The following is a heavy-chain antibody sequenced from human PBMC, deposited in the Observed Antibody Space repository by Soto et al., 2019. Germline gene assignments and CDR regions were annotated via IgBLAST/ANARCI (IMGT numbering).Heavy chain of an antibody. V-gene: IGHV1-69*06. D-gene: IGHD3-16*01. CDR1: GGTFSSYA. CDR3: ASSTETPNYDYVWGSYRAIDPYYYGMDV. J-gene: IGHJ6*02. CDR2: IIPIFGTA. Sequence: ASVKVSCKASGGTFSSYAISWVRQAPGQGLEWMGGIIPIFGTANYAQKFQGRVTITADKSTSTAYMELSSLRSEDTAVYYCASSTETPNYDYVWGSYRAIDPYYYGMDVWGQGTTVTVSS.